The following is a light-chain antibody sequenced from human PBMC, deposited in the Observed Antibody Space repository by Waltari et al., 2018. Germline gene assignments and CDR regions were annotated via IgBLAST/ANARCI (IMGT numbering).Light chain of an antibody. CDR1: QSVNNK. CDR3: QQYSDWPLT. Sequence: EIVMTQSPATLSVSPGERVTLSCRASQSVNNKLAWYQQQPGQAPRLLIYDASTRATGIPTSFSGSGSGTEFTITISSLQSEDFAVYYCQQYSDWPLTFGGGTKVEIK. J-gene: IGKJ4*01. V-gene: IGKV3-15*01. CDR2: DAS.